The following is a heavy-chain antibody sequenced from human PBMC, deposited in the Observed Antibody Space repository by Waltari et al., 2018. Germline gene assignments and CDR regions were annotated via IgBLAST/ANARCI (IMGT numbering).Heavy chain of an antibody. CDR3: ATYQLLHNYNSYYMDV. D-gene: IGHD2-2*01. CDR1: GYPFTGYY. Sequence: QVQLVQSGAEVQKPGDSVKVYCKASGYPFTGYYLPWVRQAPGQGLEWMGWINPSFGNTKYAEKFQGRVTMTRDTSINTAYMELTRLRSDDTAVYYCATYQLLHNYNSYYMDVWGNGTTVTVSS. J-gene: IGHJ6*03. V-gene: IGHV1-2*02. CDR2: INPSFGNT.